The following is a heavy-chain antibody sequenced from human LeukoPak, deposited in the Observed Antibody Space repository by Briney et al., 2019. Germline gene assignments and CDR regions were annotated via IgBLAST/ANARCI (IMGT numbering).Heavy chain of an antibody. CDR2: IYNSGST. CDR3: ARSTMVNTATGWFDP. J-gene: IGHJ5*02. D-gene: IGHD4/OR15-4a*01. Sequence: SETLSLTCTVSGDSISSYDWSWIRQPPGKGLEWIGYIYNSGSTNYNPSLKSRVTMSVDTSKNHMSLQLSSVTAADTAMYYCARSTMVNTATGWFDPWGQGTLVTVSS. CDR1: GDSISSYD. V-gene: IGHV4-59*12.